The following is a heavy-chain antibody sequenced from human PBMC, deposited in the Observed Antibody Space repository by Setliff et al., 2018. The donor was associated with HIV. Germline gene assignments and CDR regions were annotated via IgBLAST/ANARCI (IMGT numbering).Heavy chain of an antibody. CDR2: INNDTTTT. V-gene: IGHV3-74*01. D-gene: IGHD6-6*01. CDR1: GFTFRSYW. CDR3: AMFSSSSG. J-gene: IGHJ4*02. Sequence: PGGSLRLSCAASGFTFRSYWMHWVRQAPGQGLVWVSGINNDTTTTTYADSVKGRFSISRDNAKNTLYLQMNGLRGEDTAVYYCAMFSSSSGWGQGTQVTVSS.